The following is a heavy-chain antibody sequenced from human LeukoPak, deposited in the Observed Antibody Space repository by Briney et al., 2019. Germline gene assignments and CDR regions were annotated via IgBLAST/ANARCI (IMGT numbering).Heavy chain of an antibody. J-gene: IGHJ3*02. CDR1: GYTFTNYG. CDR2: ISAYNGNT. Sequence: ASVKVSCKASGYTFTNYGITWVRQAPGQGLEWMGWISAYNGNTNDAQKFQDRVTMTRDTSTSTAYMELRSLRSDDTAVYYCARGRRWFGESTDAFDIWGQGTMVTVFS. V-gene: IGHV1-18*01. CDR3: ARGRRWFGESTDAFDI. D-gene: IGHD3-10*01.